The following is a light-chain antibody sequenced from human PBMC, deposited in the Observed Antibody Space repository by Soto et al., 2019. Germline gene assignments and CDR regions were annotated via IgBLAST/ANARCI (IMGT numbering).Light chain of an antibody. CDR1: QSISSN. Sequence: DIQMTQSPSSLSASVRDRVTITCRASQSISSNLNWYQQKPGKAPNLLISAASTLQSAVPSRFSGSGSGTDFTLTISSLQPEDFATYYCQQSYSIPYTFDQGTKLEIK. J-gene: IGKJ2*01. CDR3: QQSYSIPYT. V-gene: IGKV1-39*01. CDR2: AAS.